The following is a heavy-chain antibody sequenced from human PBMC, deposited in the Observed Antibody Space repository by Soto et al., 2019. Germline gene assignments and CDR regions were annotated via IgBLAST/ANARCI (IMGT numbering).Heavy chain of an antibody. CDR2: ISSSGSTI. Sequence: VQLVESGGGLVQPGGSLRLSCAASGFTFSSYEMNWVRQAPGKGLEWVSYISSSGSTIYYADSVKGRFTISRDNAKNSLYLQMNSLRAEDTAVYYCAREYSSSSQDYWGQGTLVTVSS. J-gene: IGHJ4*02. V-gene: IGHV3-48*03. CDR1: GFTFSSYE. D-gene: IGHD6-6*01. CDR3: AREYSSSSQDY.